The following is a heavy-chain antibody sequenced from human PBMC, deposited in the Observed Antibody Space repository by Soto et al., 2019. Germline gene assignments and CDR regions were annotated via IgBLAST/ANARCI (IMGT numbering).Heavy chain of an antibody. D-gene: IGHD4-4*01. Sequence: QVQLVQSGAEVKKPGSSMKVSCKASGSTFSTYTITWVRQAPGQGLERMGRIIPIIGIINYAQKFQGRVTISADKFTGTAYMELTGLRSDDTAVYYCAGDPDSHYNDSHASSYPWGQGTLVTVSS. V-gene: IGHV1-69*08. CDR3: AGDPDSHYNDSHASSYP. CDR2: IIPIIGII. CDR1: GSTFSTYT. J-gene: IGHJ5*02.